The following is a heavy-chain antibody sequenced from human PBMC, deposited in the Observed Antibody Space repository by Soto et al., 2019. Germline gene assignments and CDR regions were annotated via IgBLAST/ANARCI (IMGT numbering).Heavy chain of an antibody. Sequence: PSETLSLTCAVPGGSISSSNWWSWVRQPPGKGLEWIGEIYHSGSTNYNPSLKSRVTISVDKSKNQFSLKLSSVTAADTAVYYCASRRLLSGPAGDYYYYGMDVWGQGTTVTVSS. CDR1: GGSISSSNW. J-gene: IGHJ6*02. D-gene: IGHD2-2*01. CDR3: ASRRLLSGPAGDYYYYGMDV. V-gene: IGHV4-4*02. CDR2: IYHSGST.